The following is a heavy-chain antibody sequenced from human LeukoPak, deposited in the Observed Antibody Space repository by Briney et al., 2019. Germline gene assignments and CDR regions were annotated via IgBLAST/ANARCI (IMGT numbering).Heavy chain of an antibody. D-gene: IGHD3-3*01. CDR2: ISSSSSYI. V-gene: IGHV3-21*01. CDR3: ARGGPGYYFDY. Sequence: GGSLRLSCAASGFTFSSYSMNWVRQAPGKGLEWVSSISSSSSYIYYADSVKGRFTISRDNAKNSLYLQMNSLRAEDAAVYYCARGGPGYYFDYWGQGTLVTVSS. J-gene: IGHJ4*02. CDR1: GFTFSSYS.